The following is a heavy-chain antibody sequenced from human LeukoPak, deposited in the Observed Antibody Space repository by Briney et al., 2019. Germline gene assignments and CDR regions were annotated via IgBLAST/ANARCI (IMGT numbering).Heavy chain of an antibody. CDR2: IYPAESDT. CDR3: ARQDGDGAYYFDY. V-gene: IGHV5-51*01. Sequence: PGESLKISCKGSGYSFTFYWIAWVRQMPGKGLEWMGVIYPAESDTRYSPSFQGQVTISVDKSISTAYLQWSSLKASDSAIYYCARQDGDGAYYFDYWGQGTLVTVSS. CDR1: GYSFTFYW. D-gene: IGHD5-24*01. J-gene: IGHJ4*02.